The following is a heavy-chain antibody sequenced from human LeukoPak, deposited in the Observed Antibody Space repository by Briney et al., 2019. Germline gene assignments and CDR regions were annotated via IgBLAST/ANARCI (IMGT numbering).Heavy chain of an antibody. D-gene: IGHD7-27*01. CDR3: ARGPPNWGYDY. CDR2: MSPNSGDT. V-gene: IGHV1-8*01. Sequence: ASVKVSCKASGYTFTSYDFNWVRQATGQRPEWMGWMSPNSGDTDYAQKFQDRVTMTRNTSISTAYVELSSLRSDDTAVYYCARGPPNWGYDYWGPGTLVTVSS. CDR1: GYTFTSYD. J-gene: IGHJ4*02.